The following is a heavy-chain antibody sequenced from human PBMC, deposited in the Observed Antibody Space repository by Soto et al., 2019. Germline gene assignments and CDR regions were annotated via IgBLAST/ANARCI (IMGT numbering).Heavy chain of an antibody. D-gene: IGHD4-17*01. CDR3: ARSPTTTPPWFDP. Sequence: EVQLVESGGGLVKPGGSLRLSCAASGFTFSSYSMNWVRQAPGKGLEWVSSISSSSSYIYYADSVKGRFTISRDNAKNSLYRQMNSLRAEDTAVYYCARSPTTTPPWFDPWGQGTLVTVSS. CDR2: ISSSSSYI. J-gene: IGHJ5*02. V-gene: IGHV3-21*01. CDR1: GFTFSSYS.